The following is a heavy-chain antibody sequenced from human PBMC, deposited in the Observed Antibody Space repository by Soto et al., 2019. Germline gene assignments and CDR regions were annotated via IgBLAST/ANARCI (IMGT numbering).Heavy chain of an antibody. CDR1: GGSISSSSYY. Sequence: SETLSLTCTVYGGSISSSSYYWGWIRQPPGKGLEWIGSIYYSGSTYYNPSLKSRVTISVDTSKNQFSLKLSSVTAADTAVYYCARYGDYVFDYWGQGTLVTVSS. V-gene: IGHV4-39*01. CDR3: ARYGDYVFDY. D-gene: IGHD4-17*01. CDR2: IYYSGST. J-gene: IGHJ4*02.